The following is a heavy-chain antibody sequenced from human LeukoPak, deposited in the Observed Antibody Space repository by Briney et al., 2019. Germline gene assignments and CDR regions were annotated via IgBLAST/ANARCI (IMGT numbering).Heavy chain of an antibody. CDR2: IIPIFGTA. Sequence: GASVKVSCKASGGTFSSYAISWVRQAPGQGLEWMGGIIPIFGTANYAQKFQGRVTITADESTSTAYMELSSLRSEDTAAYYCARYGDYARWFDPWGQGTLVTVSS. CDR1: GGTFSSYA. J-gene: IGHJ5*02. V-gene: IGHV1-69*13. CDR3: ARYGDYARWFDP. D-gene: IGHD4-17*01.